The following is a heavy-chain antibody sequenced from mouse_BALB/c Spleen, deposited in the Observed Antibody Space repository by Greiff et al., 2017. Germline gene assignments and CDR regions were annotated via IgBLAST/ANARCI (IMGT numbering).Heavy chain of an antibody. V-gene: IGHV5-17*02. J-gene: IGHJ4*01. D-gene: IGHD2-3*01. CDR3: TRGDDGYAMDY. CDR2: ISSGSSTI. Sequence: EVQRVESGGGLVQPGGSRKLSCAASGFTFSSFGMHWVRQAPEKGLEWVAYISSGSSTIYYADTVKGRFTISRDNPKNTLFLQMTSLRSEDTAMYYCTRGDDGYAMDYWGQGTSVTVSS. CDR1: GFTFSSFG.